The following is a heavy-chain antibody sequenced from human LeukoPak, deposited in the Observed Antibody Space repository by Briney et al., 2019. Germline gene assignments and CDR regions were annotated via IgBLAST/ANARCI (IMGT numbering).Heavy chain of an antibody. V-gene: IGHV4-4*07. CDR3: ARVRYYYDGSGNNAYYFDL. J-gene: IGHJ4*02. D-gene: IGHD3-22*01. CDR2: IYSSGST. Sequence: SETLSLTCTVSGGSINTYYWSSIRRPAGQGLEWIGRIYSSGSTNYNPSLKSRITMSVDMSKNQFSLRLSSVTAADTAVYYCARVRYYYDGSGNNAYYFDLWGQGTLVTVSS. CDR1: GGSINTYY.